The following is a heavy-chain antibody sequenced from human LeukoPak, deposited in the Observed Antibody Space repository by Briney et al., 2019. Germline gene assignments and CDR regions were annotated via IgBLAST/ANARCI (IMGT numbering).Heavy chain of an antibody. CDR1: GGSFSGYY. Sequence: SETLSLTCAVYGGSFSGYYWSWIRQPPGKGLEWIGEINHSGSTNYNPSLKSRVTISVDTSKNQFSLKLSSVTAADTAVYYCASRRYFDWFGYWGQGTLVAVSS. V-gene: IGHV4-34*01. D-gene: IGHD3-9*01. CDR2: INHSGST. J-gene: IGHJ4*02. CDR3: ASRRYFDWFGY.